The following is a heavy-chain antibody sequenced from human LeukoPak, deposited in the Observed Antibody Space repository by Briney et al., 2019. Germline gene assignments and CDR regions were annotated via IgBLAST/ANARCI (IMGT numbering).Heavy chain of an antibody. V-gene: IGHV1-2*02. CDR1: GYTFTGYY. CDR3: ARGDIVVVPAATGYMDV. CDR2: INPNSGGT. J-gene: IGHJ6*03. D-gene: IGHD2-2*01. Sequence: ASVKVSCKASGYTFTGYYMHWVRQAPGQGLEWMGWINPNSGGTNYAQKFQGRVTMTRDTSFSTAYMELSRLRSDDTAVYYCARGDIVVVPAATGYMDVWGKGTTVTISS.